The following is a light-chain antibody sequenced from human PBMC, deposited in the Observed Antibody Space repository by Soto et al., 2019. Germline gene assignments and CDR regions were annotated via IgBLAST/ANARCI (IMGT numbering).Light chain of an antibody. V-gene: IGKV1-5*01. CDR1: QTISSW. CDR3: QQADSFPIT. Sequence: DIQMTQSPSTLPASVGDRVTITCRASQTISSWLAWYQQKPGKAPDLLIYDASRLAGGVPSRFSGSESGTEFTLTIGSLQPDDFATYYCQQADSFPITFGQGTRLEIK. J-gene: IGKJ5*01. CDR2: DAS.